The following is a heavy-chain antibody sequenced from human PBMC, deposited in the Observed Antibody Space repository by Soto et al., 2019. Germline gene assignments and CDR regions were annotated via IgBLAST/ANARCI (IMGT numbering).Heavy chain of an antibody. Sequence: ASVKVSCKASGYTFTGYDMHWVRQAPGQGLEWMGWINPNSGTTNYAQKLQGRVTMTADTSTSTAYMELRSLRSDDTAVYYCERESHYDNTNAFDIWGQGTMVTVSS. D-gene: IGHD3-22*01. CDR3: ERESHYDNTNAFDI. CDR2: INPNSGTT. J-gene: IGHJ3*02. V-gene: IGHV1-18*04. CDR1: GYTFTGYD.